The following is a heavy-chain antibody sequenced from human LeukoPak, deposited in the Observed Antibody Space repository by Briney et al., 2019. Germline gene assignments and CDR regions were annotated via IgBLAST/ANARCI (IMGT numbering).Heavy chain of an antibody. CDR3: ARDQTGSSWEIDY. J-gene: IGHJ4*02. Sequence: SVKVSCKASVGTFSSYTISWVRQAPGQGLEWMGRIIPILGIANYAQKFQGRVTITADKSTSTAYMELSSLRSEDTAVYYCARDQTGSSWEIDYWGQGTLVTVSS. CDR2: IIPILGIA. CDR1: VGTFSSYT. V-gene: IGHV1-69*04. D-gene: IGHD6-13*01.